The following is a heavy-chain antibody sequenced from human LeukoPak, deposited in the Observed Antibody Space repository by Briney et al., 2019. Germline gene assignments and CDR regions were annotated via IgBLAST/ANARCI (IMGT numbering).Heavy chain of an antibody. Sequence: GGSLRLSCAASGFTFSSYAMHWVRQAPGKGLEWVAVISYDGSNKYYADSVKGRFTISRDNSKNTLYLQMNSLRAEDTAVYYCVSGSSGYSSGRIGGYFDYWGQGTLVTVSS. CDR3: VSGSSGYSSGRIGGYFDY. D-gene: IGHD6-19*01. J-gene: IGHJ4*02. CDR2: ISYDGSNK. CDR1: GFTFSSYA. V-gene: IGHV3-30-3*01.